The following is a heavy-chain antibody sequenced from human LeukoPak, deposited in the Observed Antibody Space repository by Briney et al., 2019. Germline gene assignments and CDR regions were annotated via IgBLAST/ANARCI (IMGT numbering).Heavy chain of an antibody. CDR1: GFTFSSYA. Sequence: GASLRLSCAASGFTFSSYAMSWVRHAPGKGLEWVSAISGSGGSTYYADSVKGRFTISRDNSKNTLYLQMNSLRAEDTAVYYCAKVHLGGSIDYWGQGTLVTVSS. V-gene: IGHV3-23*01. CDR2: ISGSGGST. D-gene: IGHD5-12*01. CDR3: AKVHLGGSIDY. J-gene: IGHJ4*02.